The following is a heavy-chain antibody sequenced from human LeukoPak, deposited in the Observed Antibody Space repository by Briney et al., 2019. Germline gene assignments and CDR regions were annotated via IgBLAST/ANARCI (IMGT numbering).Heavy chain of an antibody. V-gene: IGHV3-33*01. CDR1: GFTFSSYG. J-gene: IGHJ4*02. CDR2: IWYDGSNK. CDR3: ARDKGHYYDSSGYPLYYFDY. D-gene: IGHD3-22*01. Sequence: PGGCLRLSCAASGFTFSSYGMHWVRQAPGKGLEWGAVIWYDGSNKYYADSVKGRFTISRDNSKNTLYLQMNSLRAEDTAVYYCARDKGHYYDSSGYPLYYFDYWGQGTLVTVSS.